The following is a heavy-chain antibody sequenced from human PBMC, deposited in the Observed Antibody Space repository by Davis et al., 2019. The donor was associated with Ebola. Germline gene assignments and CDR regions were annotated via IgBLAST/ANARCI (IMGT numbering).Heavy chain of an antibody. CDR3: ARITSMIVVAPFDY. CDR2: INQDGSEK. D-gene: IGHD3-22*01. CDR1: GFTFGSYW. Sequence: GESLKTPCAASGFTFGSYWMSWVRQAPGKGLEWVANINQDGSEKYSVDSVKGRFTISRDNAKNSLYLQMNSLRAEDTAVYYCARITSMIVVAPFDYWGQGTLVTVSS. J-gene: IGHJ4*02. V-gene: IGHV3-7*03.